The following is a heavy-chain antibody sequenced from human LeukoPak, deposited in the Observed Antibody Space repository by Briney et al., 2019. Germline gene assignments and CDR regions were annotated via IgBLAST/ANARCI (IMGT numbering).Heavy chain of an antibody. D-gene: IGHD6-13*01. J-gene: IGHJ4*02. CDR1: GGSFSGYY. Sequence: SETLSLTCAVYGGSFSGYYWSWIRQPPGKGLEWIGYIYYSGSTNYNPSLKSRVTISVDTSKNQFSLKLSSVTAADTAVYYCATDRDSRAAGGFDYWGQGTLVTVSS. CDR2: IYYSGST. V-gene: IGHV4-59*01. CDR3: ATDRDSRAAGGFDY.